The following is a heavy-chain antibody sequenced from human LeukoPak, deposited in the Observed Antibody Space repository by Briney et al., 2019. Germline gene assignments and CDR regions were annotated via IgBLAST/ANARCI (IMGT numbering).Heavy chain of an antibody. D-gene: IGHD2-2*01. CDR3: ATDDKYAPSS. J-gene: IGHJ5*02. Sequence: GGSLRLSCAASGFTFSPVWMHWVHQAPGKGLMWVSHIINDGSYTTYADSVKGRFTISRDNAKNTVYLQMNSLRAEDTAVYYCATDDKYAPSSWGQGTLVTVSS. CDR1: GFTFSPVW. CDR2: IINDGSYT. V-gene: IGHV3-74*01.